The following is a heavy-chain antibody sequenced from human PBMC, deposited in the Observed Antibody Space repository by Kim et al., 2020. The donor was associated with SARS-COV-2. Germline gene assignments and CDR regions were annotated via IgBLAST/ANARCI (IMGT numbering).Heavy chain of an antibody. Sequence: AEAVKGRFTISRDNAKNTLYLQMNSLRAEDTAVYYCAKASITMRVVAPDYWGQGTLVTVSS. V-gene: IGHV3-23*01. J-gene: IGHJ4*02. CDR3: AKASITMRVVAPDY. D-gene: IGHD3-22*01.